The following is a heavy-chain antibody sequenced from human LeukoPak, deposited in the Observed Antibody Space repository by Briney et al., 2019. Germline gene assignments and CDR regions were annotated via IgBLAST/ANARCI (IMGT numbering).Heavy chain of an antibody. CDR1: GFTVSSNY. J-gene: IGHJ4*02. V-gene: IGHV3-66*04. CDR2: IYNTGDT. Sequence: GGSLRLSCAASGFTVSSNYMSWVRQAPGKGPEWVSTIYNTGDTYYADSVKGRFTISRDNSKNTVYLQMYSLRAEDTAVYYCARHLYSSRWFNYFDFWGQGTLVTVSS. CDR3: ARHLYSSRWFNYFDF. D-gene: IGHD6-19*01.